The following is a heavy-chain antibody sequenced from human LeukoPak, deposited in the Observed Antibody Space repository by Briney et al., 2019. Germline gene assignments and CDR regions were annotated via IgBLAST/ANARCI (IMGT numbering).Heavy chain of an antibody. CDR2: INHSGST. CDR3: ARGPCGGDCYDYYYGMDV. J-gene: IGHJ6*02. V-gene: IGHV4-39*07. D-gene: IGHD2-21*02. Sequence: NPSETLSLTCTVSGGSISGSSYYWGWIRQPPGKGLEWIGEINHSGSTNYNPSLKSRVTISVDTSKNQFSLKLSSVTAADTAVYYCARGPCGGDCYDYYYGMDVWGQGTTVTVSS. CDR1: GGSISGSSYY.